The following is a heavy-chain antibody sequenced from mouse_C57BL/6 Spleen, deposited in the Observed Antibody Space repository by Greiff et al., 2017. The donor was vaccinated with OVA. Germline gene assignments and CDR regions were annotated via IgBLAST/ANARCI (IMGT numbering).Heavy chain of an antibody. CDR1: GFTFSSYA. D-gene: IGHD3-3*01. J-gene: IGHJ3*01. Sequence: EVMLVESGEGLVKPGGSLKLSCAASGFTFSSYAMSWVRQTPEKRLEWVAYLRSGGDYIYYADTVKGRFTISRDNARNTLYLQMSSLKSEDTAMYYCTREEGREGICAYWGQGTLVTVAA. CDR2: LRSGGDYI. V-gene: IGHV5-9-1*02. CDR3: TREEGREGICAY.